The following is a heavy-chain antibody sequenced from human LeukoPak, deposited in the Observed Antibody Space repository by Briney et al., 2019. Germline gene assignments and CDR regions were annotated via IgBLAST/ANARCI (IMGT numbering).Heavy chain of an antibody. Sequence: GASVNLSFKASGGTFSIYAISWGRHAPGQGLEGMVGIIPIFGTANYAQKFKGRVTSSADESTSTAYMELCSLRSEDTAVYYGARGSSYGWGSYSGAFDIWGQGTMVTVSS. CDR3: ARGSSYGWGSYSGAFDI. V-gene: IGHV1-69*13. CDR1: GGTFSIYA. J-gene: IGHJ3*02. D-gene: IGHD3-10*01. CDR2: IIPIFGTA.